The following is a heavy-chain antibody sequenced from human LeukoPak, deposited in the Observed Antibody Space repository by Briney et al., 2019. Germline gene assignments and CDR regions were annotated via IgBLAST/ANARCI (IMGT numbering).Heavy chain of an antibody. CDR3: ARTSPMVRGPPPIDAFDI. V-gene: IGHV3-23*01. CDR2: ISGRSSSR. D-gene: IGHD3-10*01. J-gene: IGHJ3*02. Sequence: GGSLRLSCAASGFIFDDYVMHWVRQVPGKGLEWVSGISGRSSSRYFADSVRGRFTISRDNSNNTLHLQMSSLRAEDTAVYFCARTSPMVRGPPPIDAFDIWGRGTLVTVSS. CDR1: GFIFDDYV.